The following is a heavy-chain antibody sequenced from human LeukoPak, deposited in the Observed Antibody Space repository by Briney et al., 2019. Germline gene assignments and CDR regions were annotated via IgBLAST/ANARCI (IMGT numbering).Heavy chain of an antibody. Sequence: ASVKVSCKASGYTFKNYDINWVRQATGQGLEWMGGITPIFGTANYAQKFQGRVTITADESTSTAYMELSSLRSEDTAVYYCARASVTIFGVVITLDYWGQGTLVTVSS. V-gene: IGHV1-69*13. CDR3: ARASVTIFGVVITLDY. D-gene: IGHD3-3*01. CDR2: ITPIFGTA. CDR1: GYTFKNYD. J-gene: IGHJ4*02.